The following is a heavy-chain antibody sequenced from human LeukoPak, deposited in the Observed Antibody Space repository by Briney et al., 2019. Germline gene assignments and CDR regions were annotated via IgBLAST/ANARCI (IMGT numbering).Heavy chain of an antibody. Sequence: GGSLRLSCAASGFTFSIYSMNWVRQAPGKGLEWVSSISSSSSYIYYADSVKGRFTISRDNAKNSLYLQMNSLRAEDTALYYCAKSLLEWLPSPFDYWGQGTLVTVSS. D-gene: IGHD3-3*01. CDR3: AKSLLEWLPSPFDY. CDR1: GFTFSIYS. J-gene: IGHJ4*02. CDR2: ISSSSSYI. V-gene: IGHV3-21*04.